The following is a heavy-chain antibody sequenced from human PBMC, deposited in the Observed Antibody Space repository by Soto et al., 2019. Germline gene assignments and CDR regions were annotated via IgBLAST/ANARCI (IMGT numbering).Heavy chain of an antibody. Sequence: EVQLAESGGGLAQPGGSLRLSCAASGFTLSGYAMDWVRQAPGKGLEYVSGISSNGVGTYYANSVQGSFTISRDNSKNAVYLQLGSLRPADIAVYYCARSARPDFSFMDFWGKGTTVTVSS. CDR1: GFTLSGYA. V-gene: IGHV3-64*01. J-gene: IGHJ6*03. D-gene: IGHD6-6*01. CDR3: ARSARPDFSFMDF. CDR2: ISSNGVGT.